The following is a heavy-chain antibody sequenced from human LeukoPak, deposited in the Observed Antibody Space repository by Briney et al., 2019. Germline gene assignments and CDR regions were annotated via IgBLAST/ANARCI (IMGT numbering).Heavy chain of an antibody. Sequence: SETLSLTCTVSGVSISSYYWSWIRQPPGKGLEWIGYIYYSGSTNYNPSLKSRVTISVDTSKNQFSLKLSSVTAADTAVYYCARTPLRYFDGYYFDYWGQGTLVTVSS. CDR2: IYYSGST. CDR3: ARTPLRYFDGYYFDY. J-gene: IGHJ4*02. CDR1: GVSISSYY. V-gene: IGHV4-59*01. D-gene: IGHD3-9*01.